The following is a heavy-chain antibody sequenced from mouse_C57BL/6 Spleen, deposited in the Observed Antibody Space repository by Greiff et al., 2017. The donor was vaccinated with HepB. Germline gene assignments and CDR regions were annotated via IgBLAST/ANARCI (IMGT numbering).Heavy chain of an antibody. Sequence: VQLQQSGPELVKPGASVKISCKASGYTFTDYYMNWVKQSHGKSLEWIGDINPNNGGTSYNQKFKGKATLTVDKSSSTAYMELRSLTSEDSAVYYCARSLYDDYAWYFDVWGKGTTVTVSS. CDR2: INPNNGGT. D-gene: IGHD2-4*01. V-gene: IGHV1-26*01. CDR3: ARSLYDDYAWYFDV. J-gene: IGHJ1*03. CDR1: GYTFTDYY.